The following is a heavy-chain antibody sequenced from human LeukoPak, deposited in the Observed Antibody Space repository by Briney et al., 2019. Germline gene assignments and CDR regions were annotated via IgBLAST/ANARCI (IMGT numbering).Heavy chain of an antibody. CDR2: IKGDGSST. CDR1: EFTFSNYW. CDR3: ARDPDSGGYSTFQL. J-gene: IGHJ1*01. D-gene: IGHD3-22*01. Sequence: GGSLRLSCAASEFTFSNYWMHWVRQAPGKGLVWVSRIKGDGSSTTYADSVKSRFTISRDNARKMLYLQMNSLRAEDTAVYYCARDPDSGGYSTFQLWGQGTLVTVSS. V-gene: IGHV3-74*01.